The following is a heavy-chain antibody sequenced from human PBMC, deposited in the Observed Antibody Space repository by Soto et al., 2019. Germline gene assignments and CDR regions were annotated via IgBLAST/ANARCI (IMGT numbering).Heavy chain of an antibody. J-gene: IGHJ3*02. CDR2: INAGNGNT. V-gene: IGHV1-3*01. CDR3: ARVDTAMVDALDI. Sequence: ASVKVSCKASGYTFTSYAMHWVRQAPGQRLEWMGWINAGNGNTKYSQKFQGRVTITRDTSASTAYMELSSLRSEDTAVYYCARVDTAMVDALDIWGQGTMVTVSS. D-gene: IGHD5-18*01. CDR1: GYTFTSYA.